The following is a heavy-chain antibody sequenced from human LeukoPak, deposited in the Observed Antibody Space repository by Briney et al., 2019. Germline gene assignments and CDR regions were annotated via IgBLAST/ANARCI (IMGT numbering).Heavy chain of an antibody. CDR3: ARINEGGSYYYYYYMDV. Sequence: GGSLRLSCAASGFTFSSYWMSWVRQAPGKGLEWVANIKQDGGEKYYVDSVKGRFTISRDNAKNSLYLQMSSLRAEDTAVFYCARINEGGSYYYYYYMDVWGKGTTVTISS. CDR1: GFTFSSYW. J-gene: IGHJ6*03. CDR2: IKQDGGEK. V-gene: IGHV3-7*01. D-gene: IGHD1-26*01.